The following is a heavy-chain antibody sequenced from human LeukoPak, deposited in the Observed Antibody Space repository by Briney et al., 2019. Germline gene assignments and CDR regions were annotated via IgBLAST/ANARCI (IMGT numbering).Heavy chain of an antibody. CDR1: GLTFSSYA. CDR2: ISGSGGST. Sequence: GGSLRLSCAASGLTFSSYAMSWVRQAPGKGLEWVSAISGSGGSTYYADSVKGRFTISRDNSKNTLYLQMNSLRAEDTAVYYCAKVARGYSGYEEDYWGQGTLVTVSS. CDR3: AKVARGYSGYEEDY. D-gene: IGHD5-12*01. J-gene: IGHJ4*02. V-gene: IGHV3-23*01.